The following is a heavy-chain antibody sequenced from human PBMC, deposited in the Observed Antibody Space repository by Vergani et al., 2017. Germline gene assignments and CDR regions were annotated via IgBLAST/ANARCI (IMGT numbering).Heavy chain of an antibody. J-gene: IGHJ4*02. D-gene: IGHD6-19*01. CDR3: ARRGGWYYFDY. Sequence: QLQLQESGPGLVKPSETLSLTCTVSGGSISSNSYYWGWIRQPPGKGLEWIGRIYYSGSTYYNASLASRVTISVDTSKNQFSLRLSSVTVADTAVYYCARRGGWYYFDYWGQGTLVTVSS. CDR1: GGSISSNSYY. V-gene: IGHV4-39*01. CDR2: IYYSGST.